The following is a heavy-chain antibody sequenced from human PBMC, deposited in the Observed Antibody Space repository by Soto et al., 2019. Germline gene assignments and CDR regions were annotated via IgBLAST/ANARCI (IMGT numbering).Heavy chain of an antibody. Sequence: GESLKISCKASGYSFTTSGIGWVRQMPGKGLEWMGIIYPGDSDTRYSPSFQGQVTISVDKSTTTAYLQWNSLKASDTAMFYCARSGISGSYYRRCFDYWGQGTLVTVSS. D-gene: IGHD3-10*01. V-gene: IGHV5-51*01. J-gene: IGHJ4*02. CDR2: IYPGDSDT. CDR1: GYSFTTSG. CDR3: ARSGISGSYYRRCFDY.